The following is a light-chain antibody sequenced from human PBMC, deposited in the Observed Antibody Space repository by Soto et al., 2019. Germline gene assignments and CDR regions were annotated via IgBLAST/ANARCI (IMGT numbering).Light chain of an antibody. Sequence: EIVMTQSPATLSVSPGERATLSCRASQSVSSNLAWYQQKPGHAPRLLIYGASTSATGIPARFSGSGSGTDFTLTISSLQSADFAVYYCQQYNNWPFTFGPGTKVDIK. CDR2: GAS. V-gene: IGKV3-15*01. J-gene: IGKJ3*01. CDR1: QSVSSN. CDR3: QQYNNWPFT.